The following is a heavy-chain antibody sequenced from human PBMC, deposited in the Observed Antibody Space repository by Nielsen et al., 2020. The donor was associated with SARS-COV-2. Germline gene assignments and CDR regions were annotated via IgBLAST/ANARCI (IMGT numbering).Heavy chain of an antibody. D-gene: IGHD6-13*01. J-gene: IGHJ6*02. CDR1: GFTFSSYA. Sequence: GESLKISCAASGFTFSSYAMHWVRQAPGKGLEWVAVISYDGSNKYYADSVKGRFTISRDNSRNTLYLQMNSLRAEDTAVYYCARDFRSSRPPYYYYGMDVWGQGTTVTVSS. CDR2: ISYDGSNK. V-gene: IGHV3-30-3*01. CDR3: ARDFRSSRPPYYYYGMDV.